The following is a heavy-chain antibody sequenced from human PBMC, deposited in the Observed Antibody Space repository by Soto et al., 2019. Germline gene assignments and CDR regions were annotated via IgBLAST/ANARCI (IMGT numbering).Heavy chain of an antibody. CDR1: GFTFSSYA. CDR3: AGGRLFGGVIDV. CDR2: ISYDGSNK. V-gene: IGHV3-30-3*01. J-gene: IGHJ6*02. Sequence: PGGPLRLSCAASGFTFSSYAMHWVRQAPGKGLEWVAVISYDGSNKYYADSVKGRFTISRDNSKNTLYLQMNSLRAEDTAVYYCAGGRLFGGVIDVWGQGTTVTVSS. D-gene: IGHD3-16*01.